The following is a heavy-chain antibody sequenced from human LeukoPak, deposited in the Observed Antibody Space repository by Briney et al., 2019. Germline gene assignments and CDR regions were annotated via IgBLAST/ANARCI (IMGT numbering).Heavy chain of an antibody. CDR3: SGYCGGDCYP. Sequence: GGSLRLSCAASGFTFSSEGMHWVRQAPGKGLEWVAVISYDGSNKYYADSVKGRFTISRDNSKNTLYLQMNSLRAEDTAVYYCSGYCGGDCYPWGQGTLVTVSS. J-gene: IGHJ5*02. CDR2: ISYDGSNK. V-gene: IGHV3-30*03. CDR1: GFTFSSEG. D-gene: IGHD2-21*02.